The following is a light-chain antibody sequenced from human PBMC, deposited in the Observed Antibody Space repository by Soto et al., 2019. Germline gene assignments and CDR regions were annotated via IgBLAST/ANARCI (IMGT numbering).Light chain of an antibody. V-gene: IGKV1-5*03. Sequence: DIQMTQSPSTLSASVGDRVTITCRASQSISCCLAWYQQKPGKAPNLLIYKASSLESEGPSRLSCSGSGTEFTLTISSLEPDDFAAYYCQQFDSYSPYTFGQGTKLESK. CDR3: QQFDSYSPYT. CDR2: KAS. J-gene: IGKJ2*01. CDR1: QSISCC.